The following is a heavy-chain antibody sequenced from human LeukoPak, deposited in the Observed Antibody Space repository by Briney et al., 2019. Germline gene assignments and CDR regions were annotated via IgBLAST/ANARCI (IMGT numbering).Heavy chain of an antibody. CDR3: ARPAVPGTRAHAFDI. J-gene: IGHJ3*02. Sequence: GASVKVSCKASGYTFTSYYMHWVRQAPGQGLEWMGIINPSSGTTGYARNFQGRVTMTRDTSTTTVYMELSSLRSEDTAVYYCARPAVPGTRAHAFDIRGQGTMVIVSS. V-gene: IGHV1-46*01. CDR2: INPSSGTT. D-gene: IGHD6-19*01. CDR1: GYTFTSYY.